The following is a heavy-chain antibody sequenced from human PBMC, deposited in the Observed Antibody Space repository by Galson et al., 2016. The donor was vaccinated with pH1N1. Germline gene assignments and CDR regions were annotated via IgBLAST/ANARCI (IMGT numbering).Heavy chain of an antibody. CDR2: IHHRGST. Sequence: ETLSLTCAAYGGSFTNYCWTWIRQPPGKGLEWIGEIHHRGSTNDNPSLKSRVTLSMDTSKRQVSLKLSSVTAADTAVYYCARVGLGGPFDSWGQGTPVTVSS. CDR1: GGSFTNYC. J-gene: IGHJ4*02. V-gene: IGHV4-34*01. CDR3: ARVGLGGPFDS. D-gene: IGHD3-16*01.